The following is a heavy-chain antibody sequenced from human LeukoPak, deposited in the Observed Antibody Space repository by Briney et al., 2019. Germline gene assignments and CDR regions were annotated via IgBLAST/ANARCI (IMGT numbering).Heavy chain of an antibody. Sequence: GGSLRLSCAASGFTFDDYAMHWVRQAPGKGLEWVSGISWNSGIIGYADSVKGRFTISRDNAKTSLYVQMNSITAEDTAVYYCARAWSGYSYGDYWGQGTLVTVSS. CDR3: ARAWSGYSYGDY. CDR2: ISWNSGII. CDR1: GFTFDDYA. J-gene: IGHJ4*02. D-gene: IGHD5-18*01. V-gene: IGHV3-9*01.